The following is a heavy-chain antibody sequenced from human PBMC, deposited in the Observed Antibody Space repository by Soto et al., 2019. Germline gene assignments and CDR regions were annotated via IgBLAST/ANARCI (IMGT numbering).Heavy chain of an antibody. V-gene: IGHV4-31*03. CDR1: GGSISEAGWF. Sequence: QVQLQESGPGLVKPSQTLSLTCSVSGGSISEAGWFWSWIRQVPGKGLEWIGYVYYSGSSSYYNPSLKSRAIISAGASKNQFSLRLTSVTAADTAVYFCAHTYGYPYYYFDFWGPGILVTVSS. D-gene: IGHD5-18*01. CDR3: AHTYGYPYYYFDF. J-gene: IGHJ4*02. CDR2: VYYSGSSS.